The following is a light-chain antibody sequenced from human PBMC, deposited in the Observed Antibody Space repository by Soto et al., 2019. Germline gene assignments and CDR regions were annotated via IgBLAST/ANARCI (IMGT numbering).Light chain of an antibody. CDR3: QHYNSYSGA. J-gene: IGKJ1*01. CDR2: KAS. Sequence: DDQVTQHNISLSGSVGYRVTITCRASQTISSWLAWYQQKPGKAPKLLIYKASTLKSGVPSRFSGSGSGTEFTLTISSLQPDDFATDYWQHYNSYSGAFGQGTKVDI. V-gene: IGKV1-5*03. CDR1: QTISSW.